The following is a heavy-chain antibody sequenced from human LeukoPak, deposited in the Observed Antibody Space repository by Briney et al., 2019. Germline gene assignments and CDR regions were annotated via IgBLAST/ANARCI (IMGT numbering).Heavy chain of an antibody. D-gene: IGHD1-1*01. Sequence: PSETLSLTCTVSGGSIRSSGFYWGWSRKSPGKGLEWIGNIDYAESNYYNPSLKSRITLSADTSKNQLSLRLTSVTAADTAVYYCVRQAGTRTNNWYYFDFWGQGSLVSVSS. V-gene: IGHV4-39*01. CDR2: IDYAESN. CDR3: VRQAGTRTNNWYYFDF. J-gene: IGHJ4*02. CDR1: GGSIRSSGFY.